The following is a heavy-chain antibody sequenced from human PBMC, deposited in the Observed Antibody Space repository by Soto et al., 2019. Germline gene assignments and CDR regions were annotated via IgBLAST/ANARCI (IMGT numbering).Heavy chain of an antibody. CDR1: GFTFSSYA. D-gene: IGHD3-16*02. Sequence: GGSLRLSCAASGFTFSSYALSWVRQGPGKGLEWVSGISGSGDSKRYSDSLKGRFTISRDNSKNTLFLQMNSLRAEDTAVYYCARIPFDHVWGTDRYSPNFDYWGQGTQVTVSS. V-gene: IGHV3-23*01. CDR3: ARIPFDHVWGTDRYSPNFDY. J-gene: IGHJ4*02. CDR2: ISGSGDSK.